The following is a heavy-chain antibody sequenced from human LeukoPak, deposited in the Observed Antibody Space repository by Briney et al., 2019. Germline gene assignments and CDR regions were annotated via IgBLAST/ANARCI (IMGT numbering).Heavy chain of an antibody. Sequence: PSETLSLTCAVYGGSFSGYYWSWIRQPPGKGLEWTGEINHSGSTNYNPSLKSRVTISVDTSKNQSSLKLKSVTAADTAIYYCARGGYYGSGNDFRFDPWGQGTLVTVSS. V-gene: IGHV4-34*01. CDR3: ARGGYYGSGNDFRFDP. CDR2: INHSGST. D-gene: IGHD3-10*01. CDR1: GGSFSGYY. J-gene: IGHJ5*02.